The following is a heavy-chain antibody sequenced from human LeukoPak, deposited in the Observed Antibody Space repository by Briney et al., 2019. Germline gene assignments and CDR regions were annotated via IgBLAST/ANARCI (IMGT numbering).Heavy chain of an antibody. CDR2: ISYDGSNK. CDR1: GFTFSSYA. Sequence: GRSLRLSCAASGFTFSSYAMHWVRQAPGKGLEWVAVISYDGSNKYYADSVKGRFTISRDNSKNTLYLQMNSLRAEDTAVYYCAKDNEQWLVRDDAFDIWGQGTMVTVSS. CDR3: AKDNEQWLVRDDAFDI. J-gene: IGHJ3*02. D-gene: IGHD6-19*01. V-gene: IGHV3-30*04.